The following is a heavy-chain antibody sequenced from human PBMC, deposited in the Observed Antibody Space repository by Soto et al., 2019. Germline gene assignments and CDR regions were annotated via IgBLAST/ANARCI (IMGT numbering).Heavy chain of an antibody. CDR1: GGSISSYY. V-gene: IGHV4-59*01. J-gene: IGHJ3*02. CDR2: IYYSGST. Sequence: QVQLQESGPGLVKPSETLSLSCTVSGGSISSYYWCWLRQPPGKGLEWIGNIYYSGSTNYNPSLESRVTISLDTSKKQFSLKLSSVTAADTAVYYCARSQWLAIDVFGIWGQGTMVTVSS. CDR3: ARSQWLAIDVFGI. D-gene: IGHD6-19*01.